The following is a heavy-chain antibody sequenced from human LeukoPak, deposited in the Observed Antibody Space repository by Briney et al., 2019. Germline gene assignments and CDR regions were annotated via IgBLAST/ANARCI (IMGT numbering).Heavy chain of an antibody. J-gene: IGHJ4*02. V-gene: IGHV3-7*01. CDR1: GFTFSSYW. CDR3: ARLWYDFWSGYSRYDY. CDR2: IKQDGSEK. Sequence: QAGGSLRLSCAASGFTFSSYWMSWVRQAPGKGLEWVANIKQDGSEKYYVDSVKGRFTISRDNAKNSLYLQMNSPRAEDTAVYYCARLWYDFWSGYSRYDYWGQGTLVTVSS. D-gene: IGHD3-3*01.